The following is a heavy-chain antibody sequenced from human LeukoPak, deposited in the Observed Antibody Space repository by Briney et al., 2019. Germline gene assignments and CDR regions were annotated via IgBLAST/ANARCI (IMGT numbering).Heavy chain of an antibody. CDR2: ISSSSSYI. CDR1: GFTFSSYS. J-gene: IGHJ1*01. V-gene: IGHV3-21*01. CDR3: ARVPRKAGIFGGPRSAEYFQH. D-gene: IGHD3-3*01. Sequence: PGGSLRLSCAASGFTFSSYSMNWVGQAPGKGLEWVSSISSSSSYIYYADSVKGRFTISRDNAKNSLYLQMNSLRAEDTAVYYCARVPRKAGIFGGPRSAEYFQHWGQGTLVTVSS.